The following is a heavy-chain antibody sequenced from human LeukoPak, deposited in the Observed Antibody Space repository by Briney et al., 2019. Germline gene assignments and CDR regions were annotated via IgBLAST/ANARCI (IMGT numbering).Heavy chain of an antibody. CDR2: IKRDGSEK. J-gene: IGHJ6*03. CDR1: GFTFSSYW. CDR3: ARESGIQLWLYYYYYMDV. V-gene: IGHV3-7*01. D-gene: IGHD5-18*01. Sequence: GGSLRLSCAASGFTFSSYWMSWVRQAPGKGLEWVANIKRDGSEKYYVDSVKGRFTISRDNAKNSLYLQMNSLRAEDTAMYYCARESGIQLWLYYYYYMDVWGKGTTVTVSS.